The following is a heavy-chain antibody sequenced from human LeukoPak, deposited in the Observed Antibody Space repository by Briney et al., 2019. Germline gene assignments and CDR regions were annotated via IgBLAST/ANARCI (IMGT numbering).Heavy chain of an antibody. V-gene: IGHV3-23*01. CDR2: IINSGVST. CDR3: AKRRDGYNSGAFDI. Sequence: GGSLRLSCAASGFTFSNYAMSWVRQAPGKGLEWVLEIINSGVSTYFADSVQGRFTISRDDSKNTLYLQMSRLRAEDTAVYFCAKRRDGYNSGAFDIWGQGTMVTVSS. J-gene: IGHJ3*02. D-gene: IGHD5-24*01. CDR1: GFTFSNYA.